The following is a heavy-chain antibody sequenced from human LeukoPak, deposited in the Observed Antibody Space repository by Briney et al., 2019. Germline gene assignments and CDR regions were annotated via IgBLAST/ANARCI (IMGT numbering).Heavy chain of an antibody. CDR3: VALYDY. Sequence: GGSLRLSCAPSGFAVSGNYMSWVRQAPGKGLEWVSIIYNDESTYYADSVKGRFTISRDTSKNTLYLQMNGLGAEDTAVYYCVALYDYWGQGTLVTVSS. V-gene: IGHV3-66*01. J-gene: IGHJ4*02. CDR2: IYNDEST. CDR1: GFAVSGNY. D-gene: IGHD2-15*01.